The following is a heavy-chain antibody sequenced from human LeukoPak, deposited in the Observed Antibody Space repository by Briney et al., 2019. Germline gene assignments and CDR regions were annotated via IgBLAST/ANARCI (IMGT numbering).Heavy chain of an antibody. J-gene: IGHJ4*02. CDR1: GFAFSSYA. Sequence: GGSLRLSCAASGFAFSSYAMSWVRQAPGKGLEWVSAISGSGGSTYYADSVKGRFTISRDNSKNTLYLQMNSLRAEDTAVYYCATNALYYDFWSGYRTGFDYWGQGTLVTVSS. CDR2: ISGSGGST. CDR3: ATNALYYDFWSGYRTGFDY. V-gene: IGHV3-23*01. D-gene: IGHD3-3*01.